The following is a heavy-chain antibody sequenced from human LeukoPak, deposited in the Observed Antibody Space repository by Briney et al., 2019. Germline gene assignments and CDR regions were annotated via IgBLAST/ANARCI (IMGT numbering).Heavy chain of an antibody. Sequence: HPGGSLRLSCAASGFTFSSYWMSWVRQAPGKGLEWVANIKQDGSEKYYVDSVKGRFTISRDNAKNSLYLQMNSLRAEDTAVYYCARVQVVVTAHFDYWGQGTLVTVSS. CDR2: IKQDGSEK. J-gene: IGHJ4*02. V-gene: IGHV3-7*03. CDR1: GFTFSSYW. D-gene: IGHD2-21*02. CDR3: ARVQVVVTAHFDY.